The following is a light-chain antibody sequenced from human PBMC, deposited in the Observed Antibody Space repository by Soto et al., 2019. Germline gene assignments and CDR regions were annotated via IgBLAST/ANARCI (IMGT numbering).Light chain of an antibody. CDR2: GAS. V-gene: IGKV3-15*01. CDR3: QLYNNWPPLT. J-gene: IGKJ4*01. CDR1: QSVSSN. Sequence: EIVMTQSPATLSVSPGERATLSCRASQSVSSNLAWYQQKPGQAPRILIYGASTRATGIPARFSGSGSGTEFTLTISSLQSEDFAVYYCQLYNNWPPLTFGGGTKVEIK.